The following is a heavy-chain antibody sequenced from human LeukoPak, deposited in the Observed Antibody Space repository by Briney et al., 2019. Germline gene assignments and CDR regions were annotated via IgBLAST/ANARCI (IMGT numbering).Heavy chain of an antibody. D-gene: IGHD7-27*01. CDR3: VGSLGPGDY. CDR1: GFTFSSYE. J-gene: IGHJ4*02. V-gene: IGHV3-48*03. CDR2: IVSTGARK. Sequence: GGSLRLSCETSGFTFSSYEMSWVRQVPGKGLEWVSYIVSTGARKLYADSVKGRFTISRDNARKSLYLEMNSLRAEDTAIYYCVGSLGPGDYWGQGTLVIVSS.